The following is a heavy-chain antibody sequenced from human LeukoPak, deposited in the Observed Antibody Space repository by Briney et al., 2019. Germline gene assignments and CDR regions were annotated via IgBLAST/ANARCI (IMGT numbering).Heavy chain of an antibody. CDR1: GGSITSTNW. Sequence: SGTRSLTCGVSGGSITSTNWWSWVRQPPGQGLEWIGEASLSGLTHYNASLSSRVIKALDTSKNHLSLHLTSVTAADTAVYYCSGENGAFSPFGYWGQGYLVTVLS. V-gene: IGHV4-4*02. CDR3: SGENGAFSPFGY. J-gene: IGHJ4*02. CDR2: ASLSGLT. D-gene: IGHD2-8*01.